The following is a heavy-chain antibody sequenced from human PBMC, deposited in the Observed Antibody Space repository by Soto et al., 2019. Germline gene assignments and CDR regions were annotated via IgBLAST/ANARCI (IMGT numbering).Heavy chain of an antibody. Sequence: QVQLQESGPGLVKPSETLSLTCTVSGGAISSYYWSWIRQPPGKGLEWIGHIFYSGSTKYNPSLKSRVTLAVDTAKNQFALKLSSVTAADTAVYYCARDRTQFDPWGQGTLVTVSS. V-gene: IGHV4-59*01. J-gene: IGHJ5*02. CDR1: GGAISSYY. CDR2: IFYSGST. CDR3: ARDRTQFDP.